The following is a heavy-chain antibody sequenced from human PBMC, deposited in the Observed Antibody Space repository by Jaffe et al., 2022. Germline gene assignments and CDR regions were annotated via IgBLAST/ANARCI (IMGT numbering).Heavy chain of an antibody. J-gene: IGHJ6*03. D-gene: IGHD1-26*01. CDR2: IYYSGST. Sequence: QVQLQESGPGLVKPSETLSLTCTVSGGSISSYYWSWIRQPPGKGLEWIGYIYYSGSTNYNPSLKSRVTISVDTSKNQFSLKLSSVTAADTAVYYCARGPSGSYGHYYMDVWGKGTTVTVSS. V-gene: IGHV4-59*01. CDR1: GGSISSYY. CDR3: ARGPSGSYGHYYMDV.